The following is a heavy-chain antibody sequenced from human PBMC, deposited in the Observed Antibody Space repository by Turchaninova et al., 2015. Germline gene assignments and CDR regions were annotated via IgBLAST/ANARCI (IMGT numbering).Heavy chain of an antibody. V-gene: IGHV2-26*01. CDR3: ARISMVRGQRINYYFGMDV. J-gene: IGHJ6*02. D-gene: IGHD3-10*01. Sequence: QVTLKESGPVLVKPTEPLTLTCTVSRCALSKARMRVIWLRQTPRKALDWLAPMFSNDEKSYNTSLKSRLIISKDTSKSQVVLTVTNMDPVDTGTYYCARISMVRGQRINYYFGMDVWGQGTTVTVSS. CDR1: RCALSKARMR. CDR2: MFSNDEK.